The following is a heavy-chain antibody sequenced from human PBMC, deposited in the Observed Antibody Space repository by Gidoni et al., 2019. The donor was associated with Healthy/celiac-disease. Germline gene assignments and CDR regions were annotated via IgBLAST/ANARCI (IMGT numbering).Heavy chain of an antibody. Sequence: DVQLVESGGGLVQPGGSLRLSCAASGFTFSSYWMSWVRQAPGKGLEWMANIKEDGSEKYYVDSVRGRFTISRDNAENSLYLQMNSLRAEDTAVYYCARYTNGWSEDYYYYYGMDVWGQGTTVTVSS. J-gene: IGHJ6*02. CDR2: IKEDGSEK. V-gene: IGHV3-7*03. CDR3: ARYTNGWSEDYYYYYGMDV. D-gene: IGHD6-19*01. CDR1: GFTFSSYW.